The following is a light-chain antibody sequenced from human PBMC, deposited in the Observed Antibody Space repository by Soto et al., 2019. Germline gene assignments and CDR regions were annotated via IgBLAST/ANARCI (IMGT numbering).Light chain of an antibody. Sequence: QSVLTQPRSVSGSPGQSVTISCTGTSSDVGGYNYVSWYRQHPGKAPKLMIYDVSKRPSGVPDRFSGSKSGNTASLTISGLQAEDEADYYCCSYAGSYVFGGGTKVTVL. CDR3: CSYAGSYV. CDR2: DVS. J-gene: IGLJ2*01. CDR1: SSDVGGYNY. V-gene: IGLV2-11*01.